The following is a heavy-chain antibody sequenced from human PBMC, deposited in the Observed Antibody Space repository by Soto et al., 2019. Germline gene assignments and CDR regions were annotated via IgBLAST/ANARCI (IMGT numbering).Heavy chain of an antibody. CDR3: AKDLRGNYPYYFDY. V-gene: IGHV3-30*18. D-gene: IGHD1-26*01. CDR2: ISYDGSNK. CDR1: GFTFSNYG. Sequence: GGSLRLSCAASGFTFSNYGMHWVRQAPGKGLEWVAVISYDGSNKYYADSVKGRFTISRDNSKNTLYLQMNSLRAEDTAVYYYAKDLRGNYPYYFDYWGQGTLVTVSS. J-gene: IGHJ4*02.